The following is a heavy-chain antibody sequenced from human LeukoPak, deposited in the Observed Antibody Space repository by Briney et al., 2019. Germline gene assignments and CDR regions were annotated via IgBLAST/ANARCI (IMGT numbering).Heavy chain of an antibody. J-gene: IGHJ4*02. V-gene: IGHV3-21*01. CDR1: GFTFSSYN. Sequence: GGSLRLSCAASGFTFSSYNMNWVRQAPGKGLEWVSFISSSSSHIYYADSVKGRFAISRDNAKNSLYLQMNSLRAEDTAVYYCSDVSGSYWGQGTLVTVSS. CDR2: ISSSSSHI. CDR3: SDVSGSY. D-gene: IGHD3-10*01.